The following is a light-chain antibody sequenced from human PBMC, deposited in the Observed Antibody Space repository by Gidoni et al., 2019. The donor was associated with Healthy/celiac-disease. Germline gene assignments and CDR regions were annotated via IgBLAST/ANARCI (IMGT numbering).Light chain of an antibody. CDR1: SANIGAGYD. CDR2: GNS. J-gene: IGLJ1*01. Sequence: QSVLTQPPSVSGAPGQRVTISCTGSSANIGAGYDVHWYQQLPGTAPTLLTYGNSNRPSGVPDLFSGSKSGTSASLAITGLQAEDEADYYCQSYDSSLSEGVFGTGTKVTVL. V-gene: IGLV1-40*01. CDR3: QSYDSSLSEGV.